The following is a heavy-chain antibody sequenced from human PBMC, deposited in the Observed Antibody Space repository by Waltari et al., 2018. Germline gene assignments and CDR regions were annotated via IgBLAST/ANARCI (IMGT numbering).Heavy chain of an antibody. Sequence: QVQLQLWGAGLLKPSETLSLTCAVYGGSFSDYYWTWIRQPPGMGLEWIGEIKHTGNTNSNPSLQSRVPLSIDTSKSQISLNLRSVTAADTAVYYCARPLPVGGYYWDLWAQGTLVTVSS. J-gene: IGHJ5*02. CDR1: GGSFSDYY. D-gene: IGHD3-22*01. CDR3: ARPLPVGGYYWDL. V-gene: IGHV4-34*01. CDR2: IKHTGNT.